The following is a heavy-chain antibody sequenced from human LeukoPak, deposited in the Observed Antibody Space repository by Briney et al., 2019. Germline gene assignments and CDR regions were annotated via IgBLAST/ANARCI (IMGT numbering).Heavy chain of an antibody. V-gene: IGHV3-21*01. Sequence: GGTLRLSCAASGFTFSSYAMSWVRQAPGKGLEWVSSISSSSSYIYYAESVKGRFTMSRDNAKNSLYLQMNSLRAEDTAVYYCARATTYDILTGYFDYWGQGTLVTVSS. CDR3: ARATTYDILTGYFDY. CDR1: GFTFSSYA. J-gene: IGHJ4*02. CDR2: ISSSSSYI. D-gene: IGHD3-9*01.